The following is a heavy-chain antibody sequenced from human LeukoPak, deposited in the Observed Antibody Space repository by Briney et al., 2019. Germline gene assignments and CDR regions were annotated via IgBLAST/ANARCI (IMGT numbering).Heavy chain of an antibody. CDR1: GFTFSSYA. CDR2: IRGSGGST. CDR3: AKDSAFYYIDV. V-gene: IGHV3-23*01. J-gene: IGHJ6*03. Sequence: GGSLRLSCAASGFTFSSYAMSWVRQAPGKGLEWVSAIRGSGGSTYYADSVKGRFTISRDNSKNTLYLQMNSLKGDDTAVYYCAKDSAFYYIDVWGKGTTVIISS. D-gene: IGHD3-10*01.